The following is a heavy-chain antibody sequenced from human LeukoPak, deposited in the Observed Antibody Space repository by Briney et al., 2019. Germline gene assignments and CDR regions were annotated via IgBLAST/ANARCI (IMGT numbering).Heavy chain of an antibody. Sequence: GGSLRLSCSASGFTFNIYAMHWVRQAPGKGLEYVSAISTDGGGTYYADSVKGRFTISRDNSKNTLYLQMSSLRTEDTAVYYGVKYHNSCYSVWGQGTLVAVSS. V-gene: IGHV3-64D*06. CDR3: VKYHNSCYSV. CDR2: ISTDGGGT. J-gene: IGHJ4*02. CDR1: GFTFNIYA. D-gene: IGHD2-21*01.